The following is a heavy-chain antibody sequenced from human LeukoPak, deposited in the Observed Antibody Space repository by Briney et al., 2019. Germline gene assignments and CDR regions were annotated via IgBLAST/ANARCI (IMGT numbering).Heavy chain of an antibody. D-gene: IGHD3-22*01. CDR3: ARGEPYYYDSSGYRGDY. CDR1: GFTFSSYG. J-gene: IGHJ4*02. CDR2: IWYDGSNK. Sequence: PGGSLRLSCAASGFTFSSYGMHRVRQAPGKGLEWVAVIWYDGSNKYYADSVKGRFTISRDNSKNTLYLQMNSLRAEDTAVYYCARGEPYYYDSSGYRGDYWGQGTLVTVSS. V-gene: IGHV3-33*01.